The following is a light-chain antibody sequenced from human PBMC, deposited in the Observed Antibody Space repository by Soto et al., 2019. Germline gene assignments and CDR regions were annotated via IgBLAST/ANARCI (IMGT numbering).Light chain of an antibody. CDR1: QSVSRN. CDR3: QQYGDWPPET. V-gene: IGKV3-15*01. J-gene: IGKJ2*01. Sequence: EVVLTQSPATLSVSPGDRATLSCRASQSVSRNLAWYQQKPGQAPRLLIYGASTRATGVPARFSGSGSATEVTLSISSLQSEDVAVYYCQQYGDWPPETFGQGTKREI. CDR2: GAS.